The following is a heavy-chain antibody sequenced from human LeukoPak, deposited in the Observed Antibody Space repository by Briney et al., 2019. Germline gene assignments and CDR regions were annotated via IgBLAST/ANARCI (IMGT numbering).Heavy chain of an antibody. J-gene: IGHJ3*01. Sequence: RTSETLSLTCTVSGGSISSGDYYWSWIRQPPGKGLEWIGYIYYSGSTYYNPSLKSRVTISVDTSKNQFSLQLNSVTPEDTAVYYCARGGQGDGYSADEAFDVWGQGTMVTVS. D-gene: IGHD5-24*01. V-gene: IGHV4-30-4*01. CDR3: ARGGQGDGYSADEAFDV. CDR2: IYYSGST. CDR1: GGSISSGDYY.